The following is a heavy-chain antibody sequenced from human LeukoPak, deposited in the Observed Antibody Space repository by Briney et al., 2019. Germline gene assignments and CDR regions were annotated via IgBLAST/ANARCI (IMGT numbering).Heavy chain of an antibody. CDR2: ISDSGGST. CDR3: ANGLYYMDV. Sequence: GGSLRLSCAASGFTFSSYAMSWVRQAPGKGLEWVSTISDSGGSTYYADSVKGRFTISRDDSKNTLYLQMNSLRAEDTAVYYCANGLYYMDVWGKGTTVTVSS. V-gene: IGHV3-23*01. J-gene: IGHJ6*03. CDR1: GFTFSSYA.